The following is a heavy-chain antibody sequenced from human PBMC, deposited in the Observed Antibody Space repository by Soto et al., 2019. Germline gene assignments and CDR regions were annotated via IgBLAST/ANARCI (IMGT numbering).Heavy chain of an antibody. Sequence: SETLSLTCTVSGGSISSSSYYWGWIRQPPGKGLEWIGSIYYSGSTYYNPSLKSRVTISVDTSKNQFSLKLSSVTAADTAVYYCARLAAAHYYYYGMDVWGQGTTVTVSS. J-gene: IGHJ6*02. D-gene: IGHD6-13*01. CDR3: ARLAAAHYYYYGMDV. CDR2: IYYSGST. CDR1: GGSISSSSYY. V-gene: IGHV4-39*01.